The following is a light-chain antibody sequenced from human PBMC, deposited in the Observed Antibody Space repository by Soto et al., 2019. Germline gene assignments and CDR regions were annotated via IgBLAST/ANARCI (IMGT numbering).Light chain of an antibody. J-gene: IGKJ3*01. CDR1: QSISSD. Sequence: IVITQSAATLSVSPGQRATLSCRASQSISSDLAWYQQKPGQAPRLLISGASTRATGIPARFSGSGSGTEFTLTISSLQSEDFAVYYCQQYNNWPITFGPGTKVDIK. CDR3: QQYNNWPIT. V-gene: IGKV3-15*01. CDR2: GAS.